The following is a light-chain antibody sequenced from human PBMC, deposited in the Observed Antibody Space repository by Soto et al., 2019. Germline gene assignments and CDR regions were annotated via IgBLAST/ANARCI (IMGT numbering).Light chain of an antibody. CDR1: QSVSSY. CDR2: DAS. CDR3: QQRSNWQGAT. J-gene: IGKJ4*01. Sequence: TQSPSTLYFSRVERATLSCRASQSVSSYLAWYQQKPGQAPRLLIYDASNRATGIPARFSGSGSGTDFTLTISSLEPEDFAVYYCQQRSNWQGATFGGGTKVDI. V-gene: IGKV3-11*01.